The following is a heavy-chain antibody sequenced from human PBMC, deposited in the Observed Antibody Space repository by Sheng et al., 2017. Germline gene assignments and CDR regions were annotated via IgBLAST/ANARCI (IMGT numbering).Heavy chain of an antibody. CDR3: AKDHTTVVRGVFDY. V-gene: IGHV3-23*01. D-gene: IGHD4-17*01. CDR2: ISGSGGST. Sequence: EVQLLESGGNLVQFGGSQRLSCAASGFIFRNYAMSWVRQAPGKGLEWVSGISGSGGSTYYADSVKGRFTISRDNSNNTVYLQMSSLRAEDTAVYYCAKDHTTVVRGVFDYWGQGKMVTVSS. J-gene: IGHJ4*02. CDR1: GFIFRNYA.